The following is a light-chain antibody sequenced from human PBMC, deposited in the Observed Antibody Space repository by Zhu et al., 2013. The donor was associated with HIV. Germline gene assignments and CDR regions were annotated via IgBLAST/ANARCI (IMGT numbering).Light chain of an antibody. CDR2: EVN. V-gene: IGLV2-8*01. J-gene: IGLJ2*01. Sequence: QSALTQPPSASGSPGQSVTISCTGSSFDIGGYDYVSWYQQYPGKALKLIIYEVNRRPSGVPDRFSGSKSANTASLTVSGLQPDDEADYYCSSQAGGNPLVVFGGGTRLTVL. CDR1: SFDIGGYDY. CDR3: SSQAGGNPLVV.